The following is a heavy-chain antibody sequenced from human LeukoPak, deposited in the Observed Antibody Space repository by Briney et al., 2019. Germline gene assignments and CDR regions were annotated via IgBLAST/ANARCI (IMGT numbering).Heavy chain of an antibody. D-gene: IGHD6-13*01. V-gene: IGHV4-31*03. Sequence: RPSETLSLTCTVSGGSINSGDNYWSWIRQHPGKGLEWIGYIYYSGSTYYNPSLKSRVTISVDTSKNQFSLKLSSVTAAGTAVYYCARDPRAAGPYYYYGMDVWGQGTTVTVSS. J-gene: IGHJ6*02. CDR3: ARDPRAAGPYYYYGMDV. CDR2: IYYSGST. CDR1: GGSINSGDNY.